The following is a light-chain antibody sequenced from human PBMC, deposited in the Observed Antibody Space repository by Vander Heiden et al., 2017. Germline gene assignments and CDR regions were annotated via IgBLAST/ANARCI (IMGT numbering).Light chain of an antibody. J-gene: IGLJ1*01. CDR3: QAWDSSTEV. CDR1: KLGDKY. CDR2: QDS. V-gene: IGLV3-1*01. Sequence: TASITCSGDKLGDKYACWYQQKPGQSPVLVIYQDSKRPSGIPERFSGSNSGNTATLTISGTQAMDEADYYCQAWDSSTEVFGTGTKVTVL.